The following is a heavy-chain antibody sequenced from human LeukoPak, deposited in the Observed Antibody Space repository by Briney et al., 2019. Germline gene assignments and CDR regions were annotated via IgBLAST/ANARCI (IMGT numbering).Heavy chain of an antibody. CDR2: INAGNGNT. V-gene: IGHV1-3*01. CDR1: GYTFTSYA. J-gene: IGHJ5*02. D-gene: IGHD2-2*01. CDR3: ARDRGYCSSTSCRRVWFDP. Sequence: GASVKVSCKASGYTFTSYAMHWVRQAPGQRLAWMGWINAGNGNTKYSQKFQGRVTITRDTSAGTAYMELSSLRSGDTAVYYCARDRGYCSSTSCRRVWFDPWGQGTLVTVSS.